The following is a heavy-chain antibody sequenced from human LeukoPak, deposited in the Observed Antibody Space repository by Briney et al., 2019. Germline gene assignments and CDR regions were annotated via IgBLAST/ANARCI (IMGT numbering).Heavy chain of an antibody. CDR2: IYHSGST. Sequence: SGTLSLTCAVSGGPISSSNWWGWVRQPPGKGLEWIGEIYHSGSTNYNPSLKSRVTISVDKSKNQFSLKLSSVTAADTAVYYCATAAGYSSGWVWFDPWGQGTLVTVSS. CDR1: GGPISSSNW. V-gene: IGHV4-4*02. J-gene: IGHJ5*02. D-gene: IGHD6-19*01. CDR3: ATAAGYSSGWVWFDP.